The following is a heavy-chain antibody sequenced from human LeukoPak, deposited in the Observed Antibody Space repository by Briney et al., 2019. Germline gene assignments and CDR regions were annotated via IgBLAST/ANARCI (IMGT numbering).Heavy chain of an antibody. V-gene: IGHV1-2*02. CDR2: INPNSGGT. J-gene: IGHJ6*02. CDR1: GYTFTGYY. D-gene: IGHD5-18*01. Sequence: ASVKVSCKASGYTFTGYYMHWVRQAPGQGLEWMGWINPNSGGTNYAQKFQGRVTMTRDTSISPAYMEVSRLRSDDTAVYYCARDAAGMIQLWLYLANDYYYGMDVWGQGTTVTVSS. CDR3: ARDAAGMIQLWLYLANDYYYGMDV.